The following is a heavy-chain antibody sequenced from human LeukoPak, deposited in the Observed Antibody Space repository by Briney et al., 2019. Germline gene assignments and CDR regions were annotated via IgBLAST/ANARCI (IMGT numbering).Heavy chain of an antibody. CDR2: ISYDGSNK. CDR1: GFTFSSYG. V-gene: IGHV3-30*18. Sequence: GSLRLSCAASGFTFSSYGMHWVRQAPGKGLEWVAVISYDGSNKYYADSVKGRFTISRDNSKNTLYLQMNSLRAEDTAVYYCAKDAPYSSGWDDAFDIWGQGTMVTVPS. J-gene: IGHJ3*02. D-gene: IGHD6-19*01. CDR3: AKDAPYSSGWDDAFDI.